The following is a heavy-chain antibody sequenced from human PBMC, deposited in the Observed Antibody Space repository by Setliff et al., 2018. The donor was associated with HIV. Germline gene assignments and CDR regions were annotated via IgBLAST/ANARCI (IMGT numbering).Heavy chain of an antibody. CDR3: ARHVHDVLTGLNWLDP. CDR2: IHTSDTT. Sequence: SETLSLTCTVSGVSTSIHYWVWIRQPAGRGLEWIGRIHTSDTTRYNPSLQSRVAMSVDTSKNQFSLKLTSVTAADTAVYYCARHVHDVLTGLNWLDPWGQGTLVTVSS. CDR1: GVSTSIHY. J-gene: IGHJ5*02. D-gene: IGHD3-9*01. V-gene: IGHV4-4*07.